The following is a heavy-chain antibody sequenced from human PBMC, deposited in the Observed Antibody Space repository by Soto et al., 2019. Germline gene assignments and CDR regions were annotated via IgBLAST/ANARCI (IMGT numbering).Heavy chain of an antibody. CDR2: IIPIFGTA. CDR1: GGTFSSYA. D-gene: IGHD3-3*01. Sequence: QVQLVQSGAGVKKPGSSVKVSCKASGGTFSSYAISWVRQAPGQGLEWMGGIIPIFGTANYAQKLQGRVTITADESKRTASMELSSLRGYDAGLYYCARDALYGVFWSGDYYYGMDFWGQGTTVAVSS. V-gene: IGHV1-69*01. CDR3: ARDALYGVFWSGDYYYGMDF. J-gene: IGHJ6*02.